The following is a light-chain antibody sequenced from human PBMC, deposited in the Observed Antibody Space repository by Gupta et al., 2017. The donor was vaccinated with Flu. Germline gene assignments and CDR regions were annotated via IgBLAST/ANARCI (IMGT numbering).Light chain of an antibody. V-gene: IGLV1-51*02. CDR1: SSNIGSNL. CDR2: ENN. J-gene: IGLJ3*02. CDR3: RSWDSSRSAEV. Sequence: QSVFPPPPSMSAAPGQTVTISCSRSSSNIGSNLLSWYQQLPRTAPKLLIYENNKRPSGSPDRFAGSKSGTSATLDITGLQTGDEADYYCRSWDSSRSAEVFGGGTKLSVL.